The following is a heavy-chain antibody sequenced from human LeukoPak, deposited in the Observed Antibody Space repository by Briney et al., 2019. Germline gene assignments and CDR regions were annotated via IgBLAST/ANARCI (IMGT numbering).Heavy chain of an antibody. D-gene: IGHD2-2*01. Sequence: GGSLRLSCAASGFTSSSYAMSWVRQAPGKGLEWVSAISGSGGSTYYADSVKGRFTISRDNSKNTLYLQMNSLRAEDTAVYYCAKEGAVPAEALYYYYGMDVWGQGTTVTVSS. CDR1: GFTSSSYA. CDR2: ISGSGGST. V-gene: IGHV3-23*01. J-gene: IGHJ6*02. CDR3: AKEGAVPAEALYYYYGMDV.